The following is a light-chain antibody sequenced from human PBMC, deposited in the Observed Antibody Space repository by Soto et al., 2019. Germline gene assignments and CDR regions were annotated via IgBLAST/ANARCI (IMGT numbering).Light chain of an antibody. CDR2: EVT. Sequence: QSVLTQPASVSGSPGQSITISCTGTSSDVGSYDLVSWYQQHPGKAPTLMISEVTERPSGVSNRFSGSKSGNTASLTISGLRAEDEADYYCCSYAGSSSLVFGTGTKVTVL. J-gene: IGLJ1*01. V-gene: IGLV2-23*02. CDR3: CSYAGSSSLV. CDR1: SSDVGSYDL.